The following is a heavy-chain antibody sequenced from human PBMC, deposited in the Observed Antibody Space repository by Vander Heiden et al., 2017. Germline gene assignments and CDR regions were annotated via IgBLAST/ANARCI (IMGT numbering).Heavy chain of an antibody. CDR1: GFTFSSYA. Sequence: EVQLLESGGCLVQPVGSLRLSWAAFGFTFSSYAMSWLRQATGKGLEGVSAISGSGGRNYYADSVKGRFTISRDKTKNTRYRQMQSMRAEDTAVYYCAKDGLGAPSTSCFDYWGQGTMVNVSS. D-gene: IGHD6-6*01. V-gene: IGHV3-23*01. CDR3: AKDGLGAPSTSCFDY. J-gene: IGHJ4*02. CDR2: ISGSGGRN.